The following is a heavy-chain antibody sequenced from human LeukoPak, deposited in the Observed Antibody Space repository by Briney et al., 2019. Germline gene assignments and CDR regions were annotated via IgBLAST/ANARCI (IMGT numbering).Heavy chain of an antibody. CDR3: ARRRVEMATFDY. CDR1: GYSIRSGYY. CDR2: IYHSGST. D-gene: IGHD5-24*01. Sequence: SETLSLTCAVSGYSIRSGYYWGWIRQPPGKGLEWIGSIYHSGSTYYNPSLKSRVTISVDTSKNQFSLKLSSVTAADTAVYYCARRRVEMATFDYWGQGTLVTVSS. J-gene: IGHJ4*02. V-gene: IGHV4-38-2*01.